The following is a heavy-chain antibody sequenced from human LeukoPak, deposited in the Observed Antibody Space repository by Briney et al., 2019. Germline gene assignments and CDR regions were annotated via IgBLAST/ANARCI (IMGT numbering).Heavy chain of an antibody. CDR1: GFTFSSYS. J-gene: IGHJ4*02. CDR2: ISSSSSYI. Sequence: PGGSLRLSCAASGFTFSSYSMNWVRQAPGKGLEWVSSISSSSSYIYYADSVKGRFTISRDNAKNSLYLQMNSLRAEDTAVYYCARLHSGAIAAAGTIDYWGQGTLVTVSS. D-gene: IGHD6-13*01. CDR3: ARLHSGAIAAAGTIDY. V-gene: IGHV3-21*01.